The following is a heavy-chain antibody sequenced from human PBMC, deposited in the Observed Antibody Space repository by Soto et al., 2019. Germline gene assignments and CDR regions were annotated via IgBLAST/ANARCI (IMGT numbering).Heavy chain of an antibody. D-gene: IGHD3-22*01. Sequence: SVKVSCKASGGTFSSYAISWVRQAPGQGLEWMGGIIPIFGTANYAQKFQGRVTITADESTSTAYMELSSLRSEDTAVYYCASYDSSGYYFDYWGQGTLVTVSS. CDR3: ASYDSSGYYFDY. CDR1: GGTFSSYA. CDR2: IIPIFGTA. V-gene: IGHV1-69*13. J-gene: IGHJ4*02.